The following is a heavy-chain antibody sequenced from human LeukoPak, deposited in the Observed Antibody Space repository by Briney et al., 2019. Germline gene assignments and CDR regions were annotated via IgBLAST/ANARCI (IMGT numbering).Heavy chain of an antibody. D-gene: IGHD4-17*01. CDR2: VRNKPNTYTT. CDR1: GFTFSDHY. V-gene: IGHV3-72*01. J-gene: IGHJ4*02. Sequence: GGSLRLSCAASGFTFSDHYMDWVRQAPGKGLEWVVRVRNKPNTYTTDYVASVKGRFTISRDESKNSLYLQMNSLKTEDTAVYYCTRVRHGDYFDYWGQGTLVTVSS. CDR3: TRVRHGDYFDY.